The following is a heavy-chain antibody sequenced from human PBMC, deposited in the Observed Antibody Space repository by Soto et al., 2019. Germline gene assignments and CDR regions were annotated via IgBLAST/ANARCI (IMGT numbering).Heavy chain of an antibody. CDR2: ISYDGSNK. CDR3: ARGRRGLSCSGGSCYSISVDWFDP. J-gene: IGHJ5*02. D-gene: IGHD2-15*01. CDR1: GFTFSSYG. V-gene: IGHV3-30*03. Sequence: GGSLRLSCAASGFTFSSYGMHWVRQAPGKGLEWVAVISYDGSNKYYADSVKGRFTISRDNSKNTLYLQMNSLRAEDTAVYYCARGRRGLSCSGGSCYSISVDWFDPWGQGTLVTVSS.